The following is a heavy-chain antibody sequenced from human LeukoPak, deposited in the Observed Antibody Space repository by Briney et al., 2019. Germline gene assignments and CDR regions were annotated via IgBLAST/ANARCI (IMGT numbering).Heavy chain of an antibody. D-gene: IGHD3-10*01. CDR1: GYTFTANY. J-gene: IGHJ3*02. CDR2: INPRSGGT. V-gene: IGHV1-2*02. CDR3: ARPSRAYYGSGSYYPGAFDI. Sequence: ASVKVSCKASGYTFTANYMHWVRQAPGQGLEWMGWINPRSGGTNYGEKFRGRVTMTRDTSITTAYMELSRLRSDDTAVYYCARPSRAYYGSGSYYPGAFDIWGQGTMVTVSS.